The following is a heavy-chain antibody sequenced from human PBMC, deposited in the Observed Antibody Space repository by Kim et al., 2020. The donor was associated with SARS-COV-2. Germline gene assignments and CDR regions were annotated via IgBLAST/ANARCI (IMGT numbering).Heavy chain of an antibody. CDR3: ARDCSLRYYDYVWGSYRSGSWYDP. J-gene: IGHJ5*02. D-gene: IGHD3-16*02. CDR2: IIPIFGTA. CDR1: GGTFSSYA. Sequence: SVKVSCKASGGTFSSYAISWVRQAPGQGLEWMGGIIPIFGTANYAQKFQGRVTITADESTSTAYMELSSLRSEDTAVYYCARDCSLRYYDYVWGSYRSGSWYDPWGQGTLVTVSS. V-gene: IGHV1-69*13.